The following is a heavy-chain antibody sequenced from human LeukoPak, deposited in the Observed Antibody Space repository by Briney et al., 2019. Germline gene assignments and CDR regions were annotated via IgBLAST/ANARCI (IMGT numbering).Heavy chain of an antibody. CDR1: GFTFDHYT. CDR3: AKDGENYFDY. CDR2: ISWDGGST. Sequence: GGSLRLSCAASGFTFDHYTMHWVRQAPGKGLEWVSLISWDGGSTYYADSVKGRFTISRDNSKNSLSLQMNSLRAEDTALYYCAKDGENYFDYWGQGTLVTVSS. J-gene: IGHJ4*02. D-gene: IGHD3-10*01. V-gene: IGHV3-43*01.